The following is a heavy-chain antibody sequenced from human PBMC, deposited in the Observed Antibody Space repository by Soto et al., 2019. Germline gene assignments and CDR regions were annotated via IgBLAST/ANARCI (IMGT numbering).Heavy chain of an antibody. J-gene: IGHJ4*02. D-gene: IGHD1-26*01. CDR3: ARRYGSAIDY. Sequence: QVQLQESGPGLVKPSETLSLTCTVSGGSISSYYWSWIRQPPGKGLEWIGYIYYSGSTNYNPSLKRRVTISVDTSKNQFSLKLSSVTAADTAVYYFARRYGSAIDYWGQGTLVTVSS. V-gene: IGHV4-59*08. CDR1: GGSISSYY. CDR2: IYYSGST.